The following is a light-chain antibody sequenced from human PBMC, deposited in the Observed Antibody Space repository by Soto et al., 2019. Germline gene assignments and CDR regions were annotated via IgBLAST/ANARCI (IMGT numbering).Light chain of an antibody. J-gene: IGLJ2*01. V-gene: IGLV2-14*01. Sequence: QSALTQPASVSGSPGQSITISCTGTSSDVGGYDYVSWYQLHPGKAPKLMVFEVNNRPSGVSYRFSGSKSGNTASLTISGLQAEDEADYFCSSYAGSNNLVFGGGTKVTVL. CDR1: SSDVGGYDY. CDR3: SSYAGSNNLV. CDR2: EVN.